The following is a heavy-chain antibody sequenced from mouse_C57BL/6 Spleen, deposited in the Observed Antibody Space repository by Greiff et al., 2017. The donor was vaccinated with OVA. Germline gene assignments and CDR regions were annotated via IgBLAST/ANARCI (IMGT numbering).Heavy chain of an antibody. J-gene: IGHJ1*03. V-gene: IGHV2-5*01. CDR1: GFSLTSYG. CDR2: IWRGGST. Sequence: VHLVESGPGLVQPSQSLSITCTVSGFSLTSYGVHWVRQSPGKGLEWLGVIWRGGSTDYNAAFMSRLSITKDNSKSQVFFKMNSLQADDTAIYYCAKTGSNWYFDVWGTGTTVTVSS. CDR3: AKTGSNWYFDV. D-gene: IGHD4-1*01.